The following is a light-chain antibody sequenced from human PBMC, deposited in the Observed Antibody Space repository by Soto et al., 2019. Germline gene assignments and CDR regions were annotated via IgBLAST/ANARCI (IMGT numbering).Light chain of an antibody. CDR1: QRVSSSY. J-gene: IGKJ5*01. Sequence: EIVLTQSPGTLSLSPGERATLSCRASQRVSSSYLAWYQRKVGQAPRLLIYGASTRATGIPARFSGSGSGTDFTLTISSLQPEDFATYFCQQLNSYPITFGQGTRLEI. CDR2: GAS. V-gene: IGKV3-20*01. CDR3: QQLNSYPIT.